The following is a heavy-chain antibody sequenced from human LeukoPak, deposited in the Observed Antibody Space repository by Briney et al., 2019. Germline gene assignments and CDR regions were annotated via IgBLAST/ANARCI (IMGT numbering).Heavy chain of an antibody. Sequence: PGGSLRVSCAASGFTFSTYAMTWVRQAPGKGLEWVSAIGARGDTSDYADSVKGRFTISRDNSKNTLYLQMNTLRVEDTAIYEKRDRGTFDYWGQGTLVTVSS. D-gene: IGHD1-1*01. V-gene: IGHV3-23*01. CDR3: RDRGTFDY. CDR1: GFTFSTYA. J-gene: IGHJ4*02. CDR2: IGARGDTS.